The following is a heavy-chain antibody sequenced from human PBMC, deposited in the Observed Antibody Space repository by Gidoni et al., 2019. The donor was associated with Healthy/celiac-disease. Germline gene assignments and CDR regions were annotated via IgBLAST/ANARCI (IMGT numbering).Heavy chain of an antibody. Sequence: EVQLVESGGGLVQPGGSLILSCAASGFTFSSHSMNWVRQAPGKGLEWVSYISSSSSTIYYADSVKGRFTISRDNAKNSLYLQMNSLRAEDTAVYYCARDSLLHDSSGYYYYYYGMDVWGQGTTVTVSS. D-gene: IGHD3-22*01. CDR3: ARDSLLHDSSGYYYYYYGMDV. CDR1: GFTFSSHS. J-gene: IGHJ6*02. CDR2: ISSSSSTI. V-gene: IGHV3-48*01.